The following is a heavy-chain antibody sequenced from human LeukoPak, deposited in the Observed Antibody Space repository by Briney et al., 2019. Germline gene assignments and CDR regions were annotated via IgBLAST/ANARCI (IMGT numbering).Heavy chain of an antibody. CDR1: GYTFTGYY. CDR3: ARGLLTRSGWFDP. Sequence: GASVKVSCKASGYTFTGYYMHWVRQAPGQGLDWMGWINPNSGGTNYAQKFQGWVTMTRDTSISTAYMELSRLRSDDTAVYYCARGLLTRSGWFDPWGQGTLVTVSS. D-gene: IGHD1-1*01. J-gene: IGHJ5*02. V-gene: IGHV1-2*04. CDR2: INPNSGGT.